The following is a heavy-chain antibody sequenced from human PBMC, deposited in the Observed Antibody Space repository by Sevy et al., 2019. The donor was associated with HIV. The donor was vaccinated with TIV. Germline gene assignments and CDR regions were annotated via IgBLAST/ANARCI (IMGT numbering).Heavy chain of an antibody. CDR2: ISYDGSNK. D-gene: IGHD1-26*01. Sequence: GGSLRLSCAASGFTFSSYAMRWVRQAPGKGLEWVAVISYDGSNKYYADSVKGRFTISRDNSKNTLYLQMNSLRAEDTAVYYCARGGGIVGAPTPLVAFDIWGQRTMVTVSS. J-gene: IGHJ3*02. CDR3: ARGGGIVGAPTPLVAFDI. V-gene: IGHV3-30-3*01. CDR1: GFTFSSYA.